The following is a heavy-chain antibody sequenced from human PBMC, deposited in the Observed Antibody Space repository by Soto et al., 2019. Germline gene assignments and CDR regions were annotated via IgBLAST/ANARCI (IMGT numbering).Heavy chain of an antibody. Sequence: ASVKVSCKASGYTFTGYYIHWVRQAPGQGLEWMGWINPNRGGTKFAQQFQGRVSMTRDTSISTAYMELSRLRSDDTAVYYCARGYRSDGYSYRPDYWGQGXLVTVYS. CDR1: GYTFTGYY. V-gene: IGHV1-2*02. CDR2: INPNRGGT. J-gene: IGHJ4*02. CDR3: ARGYRSDGYSYRPDY. D-gene: IGHD5-18*01.